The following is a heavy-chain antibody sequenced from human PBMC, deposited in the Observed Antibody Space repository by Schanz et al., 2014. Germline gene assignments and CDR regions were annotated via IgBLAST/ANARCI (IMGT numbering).Heavy chain of an antibody. CDR1: GFTFSNFA. Sequence: QVQLVESGGGVVQPGRSLRLSCAASGFTFSNFAMHWVRQAPGKGLEWVTIISHDGSIQYGADSVKGRFTLSRDNSKNPMDLQMNSLRPEDTAVYYCARRYSGRYCFDYWGQGTLVAVAS. J-gene: IGHJ4*02. CDR2: ISHDGSIQ. V-gene: IGHV3-30*04. CDR3: ARRYSGRYCFDY. D-gene: IGHD1-26*01.